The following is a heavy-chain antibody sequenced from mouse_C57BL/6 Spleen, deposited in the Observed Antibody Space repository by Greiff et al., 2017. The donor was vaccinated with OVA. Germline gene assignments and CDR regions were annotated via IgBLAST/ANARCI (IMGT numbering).Heavy chain of an antibody. D-gene: IGHD2-1*01. J-gene: IGHJ1*03. CDR1: GYTFTEYT. CDR2: FYPGSGSI. Sequence: VQLQQSGAELVKPGASVTLSCKASGYTFTEYTIHWVKQRSGQGLEWIGRFYPGSGSIKYHEKFKDKATLTADKSSITVYMELSRLTSEDSAVYFCARHEGYGNPWYFDGWGTGTTVTVSS. V-gene: IGHV1-62-2*01. CDR3: ARHEGYGNPWYFDG.